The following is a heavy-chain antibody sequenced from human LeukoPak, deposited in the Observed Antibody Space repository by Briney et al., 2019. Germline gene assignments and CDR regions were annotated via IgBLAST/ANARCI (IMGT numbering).Heavy chain of an antibody. CDR2: INPNSGGT. CDR1: GYTFTDYY. J-gene: IGHJ4*02. Sequence: ASVKDSCKASGYTFTDYYVHWVRQAPGQGLEWMGWINPNSGGTTYAQGFQGRVTMTRDTSINTAYMELSRLRSDDTAVYYCARDYSGSWYFDYWGQGTLVTVSS. CDR3: ARDYSGSWYFDY. V-gene: IGHV1-2*02. D-gene: IGHD6-13*01.